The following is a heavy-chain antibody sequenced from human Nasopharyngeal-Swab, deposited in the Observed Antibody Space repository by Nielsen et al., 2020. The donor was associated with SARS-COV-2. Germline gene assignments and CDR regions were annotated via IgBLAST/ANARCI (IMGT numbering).Heavy chain of an antibody. V-gene: IGHV3-30*18. CDR3: AKDLGYSYGSVGMDV. CDR1: GFTFSSYG. CDR2: ISYDGSNK. J-gene: IGHJ6*02. Sequence: GESLKFSCAASGFTFSSYGMHWVRQAPGKGLEWVAVISYDGSNKYYADSVKGRFTISRDNSKNTLYLQMNSLRAEDTAVYYCAKDLGYSYGSVGMDVWGQGTTVTVSS. D-gene: IGHD5-18*01.